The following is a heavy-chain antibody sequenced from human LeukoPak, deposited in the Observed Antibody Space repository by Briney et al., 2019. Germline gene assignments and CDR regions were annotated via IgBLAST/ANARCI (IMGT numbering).Heavy chain of an antibody. J-gene: IGHJ4*02. V-gene: IGHV4-34*01. D-gene: IGHD2-2*01. Sequence: PSETLSLTCAVYGGSFSGYYWSWIRQPPGEGLEWIGEINHSGSTNYNPSLKSRVTISVDTSKNQFSLKLSSVTAADTAVYYCARFPRRPYCSSTSCGAYWGQGTLVTVSS. CDR1: GGSFSGYY. CDR2: INHSGST. CDR3: ARFPRRPYCSSTSCGAY.